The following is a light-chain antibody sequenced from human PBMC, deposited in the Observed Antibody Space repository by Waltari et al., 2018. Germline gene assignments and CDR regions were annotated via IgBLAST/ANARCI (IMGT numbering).Light chain of an antibody. J-gene: IGLJ3*02. Sequence: SYELTQPPSVSVSPGQTARITRSGDALPKKYAYWYQQKSGQAPVLVICEDTKRPSGIPERFSGSSSGTMATLTISGAQVEDEADYYCYSTDSSGNHRVFGGETKLTVL. CDR2: EDT. CDR3: YSTDSSGNHRV. V-gene: IGLV3-10*01. CDR1: ALPKKY.